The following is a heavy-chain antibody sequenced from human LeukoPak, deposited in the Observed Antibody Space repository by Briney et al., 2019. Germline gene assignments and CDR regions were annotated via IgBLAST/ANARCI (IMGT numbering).Heavy chain of an antibody. V-gene: IGHV3-21*01. CDR1: GFTFSNYN. CDR3: AKRFYVSGSENGMDV. Sequence: PGGSLRLSCAASGFTFSNYNMNWVRQAPGKGLEWVSSISSSSYYIFYADSVKGRFTISRDNAKNSLYLQMNSLRAEDTAVYYCAKRFYVSGSENGMDVWGQGTTVTVSS. J-gene: IGHJ6*02. CDR2: ISSSSYYI. D-gene: IGHD3-10*01.